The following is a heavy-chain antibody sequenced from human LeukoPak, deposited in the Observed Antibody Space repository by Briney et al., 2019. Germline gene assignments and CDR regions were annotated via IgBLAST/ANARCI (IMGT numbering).Heavy chain of an antibody. D-gene: IGHD4-17*01. V-gene: IGHV3-23*01. J-gene: IGHJ4*02. Sequence: GGSLRLSCAASGFTFSNYAPSWVRQAPGKGLEWVSTISGTGASTHYTDSLKGRFTVSRDNSKSTLFLQMNSLRAEDTAVYYCAPLDPDYEVDCWGQGTLVSVSS. CDR1: GFTFSNYA. CDR3: APLDPDYEVDC. CDR2: ISGTGAST.